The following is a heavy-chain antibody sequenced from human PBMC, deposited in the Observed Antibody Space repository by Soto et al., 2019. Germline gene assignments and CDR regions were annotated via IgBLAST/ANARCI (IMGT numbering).Heavy chain of an antibody. CDR3: ARDEAQRVDTTQTYYYYYYGMDV. J-gene: IGHJ6*02. D-gene: IGHD5-18*01. V-gene: IGHV1-69*13. CDR1: GGTFSSYA. Sequence: ASVKVSCKASGGTFSSYAISWVRQAPGQGLEWMGGFIPIFGTANYAQKFQGRVTITADESTSTAYMELSSLRSEDTAVYYCARDEAQRVDTTQTYYYYYYGMDVWGQGTTVTVSS. CDR2: FIPIFGTA.